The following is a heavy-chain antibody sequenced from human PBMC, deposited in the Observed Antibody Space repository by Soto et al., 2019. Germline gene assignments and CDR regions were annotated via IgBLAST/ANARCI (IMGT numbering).Heavy chain of an antibody. D-gene: IGHD6-6*01. J-gene: IGHJ4*02. CDR3: ARSEQLQMSADY. CDR1: GYSFSKYW. V-gene: IGHV5-51*01. CDR2: IYPGDSDA. Sequence: GESLKISCTASGYSFSKYWIAWGRQMPGKGLEWMGIIYPGDSDARYSPSFHGQVTMSVDKSLRTAFLQWSRLRASDTAMYYCARSEQLQMSADYWGQGTLVTVSS.